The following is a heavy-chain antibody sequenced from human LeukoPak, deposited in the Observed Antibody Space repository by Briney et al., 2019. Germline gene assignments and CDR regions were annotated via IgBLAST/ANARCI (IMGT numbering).Heavy chain of an antibody. J-gene: IGHJ4*02. V-gene: IGHV3-21*04. CDR1: GFTFSSYS. Sequence: GGSLRLSCAASGFTFSSYSMNCVRQAPGKGLEWVSSISSSSDYIYYADSVKGRFTISRDNAKNSLYLQMNNLRAEDTAVYYCARVRPWVFDYWGQGTLVTVSS. CDR3: ARVRPWVFDY. CDR2: ISSSSDYI.